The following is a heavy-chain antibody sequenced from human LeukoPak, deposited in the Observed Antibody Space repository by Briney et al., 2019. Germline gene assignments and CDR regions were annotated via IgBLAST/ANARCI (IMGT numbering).Heavy chain of an antibody. V-gene: IGHV4-39*07. CDR1: GGSISSSSYY. CDR2: IYYSGST. Sequence: SETLSLTCTVSGGSISSSSYYWGWIRQPPGKGLEWIGSIYYSGSTYYNPSLKSRVTMSVDTSKNQFSLKLSSVTAADTAVYYCARDNAGKGAFDIWGQGTMVTVSS. CDR3: ARDNAGKGAFDI. J-gene: IGHJ3*02.